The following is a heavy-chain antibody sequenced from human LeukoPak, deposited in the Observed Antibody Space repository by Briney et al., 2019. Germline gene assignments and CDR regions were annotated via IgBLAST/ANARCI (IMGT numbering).Heavy chain of an antibody. D-gene: IGHD3-22*01. CDR1: GYSISSGYY. Sequence: SETLSLTCAVSGYSISSGYYWGWIRQPPGKGLEWIGSIYHSGSTYYNPSLKSRVTISVDTSKNQFSLKLSSVTAADTAVYYCARLVVVPAGSWFDPWGKGTLVTVSS. CDR3: ARLVVVPAGSWFDP. J-gene: IGHJ5*02. V-gene: IGHV4-38-2*01. CDR2: IYHSGST.